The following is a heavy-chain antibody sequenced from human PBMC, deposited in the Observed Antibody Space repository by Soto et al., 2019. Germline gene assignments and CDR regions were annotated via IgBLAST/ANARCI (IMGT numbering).Heavy chain of an antibody. CDR3: ARDFSSMTTQSDYYYYGMDV. V-gene: IGHV3-7*05. J-gene: IGHJ6*02. D-gene: IGHD4-17*01. CDR2: IKQDGSEE. CDR1: GFTFSSYW. Sequence: EVQLVESGGGLVQPGGSLRLSCAASGFTFSSYWMSWVRQAPGKGLEWVANIKQDGSEEYYVDSVKGRFTISRDNAKNSLYLQMNSLRAEDTAVYYCARDFSSMTTQSDYYYYGMDVWGQGTTVTVSS.